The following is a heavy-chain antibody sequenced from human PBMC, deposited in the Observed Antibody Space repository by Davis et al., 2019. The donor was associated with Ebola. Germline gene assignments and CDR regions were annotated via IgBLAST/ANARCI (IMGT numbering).Heavy chain of an antibody. CDR3: AGDLGMGRRVDAFDI. J-gene: IGHJ3*02. Sequence: HTGGSLRLSCAASEFTFSSYWMHWVRQAPGKGLVWVSRINSDGRTTAYADSVKGRFTISRDNAKNTLYLQMNTLRAEDTAVYYCAGDLGMGRRVDAFDIWGQGTMVTVSS. CDR2: INSDGRTT. D-gene: IGHD7-27*01. V-gene: IGHV3-74*01. CDR1: EFTFSSYW.